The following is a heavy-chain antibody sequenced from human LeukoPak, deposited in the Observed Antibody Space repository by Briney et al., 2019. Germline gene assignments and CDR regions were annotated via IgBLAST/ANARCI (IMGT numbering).Heavy chain of an antibody. CDR2: ISGSGGST. Sequence: GSLRLSCAASGFTFSSYAMGWVRQAPGKGLEWVSTISGSGGSTYYTDSVKGQFTISRDNSKNTLYLQMNSLRAEDTAVYYCARHQKGYSYGYDYWGQGTLVTVSS. CDR1: GFTFSSYA. D-gene: IGHD5-18*01. V-gene: IGHV3-23*01. J-gene: IGHJ4*02. CDR3: ARHQKGYSYGYDY.